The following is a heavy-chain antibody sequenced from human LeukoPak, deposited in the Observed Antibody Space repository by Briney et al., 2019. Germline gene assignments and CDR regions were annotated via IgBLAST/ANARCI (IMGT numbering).Heavy chain of an antibody. CDR1: GGSISIYY. CDR2: IYYSGST. V-gene: IGHV4-59*01. J-gene: IGHJ6*02. CDR3: ARDRTYYYYGMDV. Sequence: YPSETLSLTCTVSGGSISIYYWSWIRQPPGKGLEWIGYIYYSGSTNYNPSLKSRVTISVDTSKNQFSLKLSSVTAADTAVYYCARDRTYYYYGMDVWGQGTTVTVSS.